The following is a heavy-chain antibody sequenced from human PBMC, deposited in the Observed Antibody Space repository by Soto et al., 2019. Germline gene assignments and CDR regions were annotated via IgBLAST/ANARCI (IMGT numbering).Heavy chain of an antibody. V-gene: IGHV5-10-1*01. CDR2: IDPSDSYT. D-gene: IGHD6-6*01. CDR3: ARRLYSSSSYYYYGMGV. J-gene: IGHJ6*02. Sequence: GESLKISCKGSGYSFTSYWISWVRQMPGKGLEWMGRIDPSDSYTNYSPSFQGHVTISADKSISTAYLQWSSLKASDTAMYYCARRLYSSSSYYYYGMGVWGQGTTVTVSS. CDR1: GYSFTSYW.